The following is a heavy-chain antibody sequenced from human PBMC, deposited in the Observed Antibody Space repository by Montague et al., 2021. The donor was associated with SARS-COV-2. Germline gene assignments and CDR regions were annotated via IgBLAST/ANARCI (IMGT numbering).Heavy chain of an antibody. D-gene: IGHD2-21*01. CDR3: ARGGDMNWFDP. V-gene: IGHV4-34*01. Sequence: SETLSLTCGVYGGSFSGYYWSWIRQPPGKGLEWIGEINHSGRTNFNPSLKSRVTISVDTSKNQFSLKLSSVTAADTAVYYCARGGDMNWFDPWGQGTLVTVSS. J-gene: IGHJ5*02. CDR2: INHSGRT. CDR1: GGSFSGYY.